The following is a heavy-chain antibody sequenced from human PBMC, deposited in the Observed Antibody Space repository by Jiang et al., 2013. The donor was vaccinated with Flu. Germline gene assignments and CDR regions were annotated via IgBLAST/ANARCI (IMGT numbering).Heavy chain of an antibody. Sequence: FTGYYMHWVRQAPGQGLEWMGWINPNSGGTNYAQKFQGRVTMTRDTSISTAYMELSRLRSDDTAVYYCARVEWEGLRVDYWGQGTLVTVSS. CDR3: ARVEWEGLRVDY. CDR1: FTGYY. CDR2: INPNSGGT. J-gene: IGHJ4*02. V-gene: IGHV1-2*02. D-gene: IGHD1-26*01.